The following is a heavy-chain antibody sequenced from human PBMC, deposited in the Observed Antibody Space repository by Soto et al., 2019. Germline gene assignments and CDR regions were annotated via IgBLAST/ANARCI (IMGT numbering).Heavy chain of an antibody. CDR3: ARGYYDYVWGSYFGYGRYFDL. J-gene: IGHJ2*01. V-gene: IGHV4-31*03. D-gene: IGHD3-16*01. CDR2: IYYSGST. CDR1: GGSISSGGYY. Sequence: SETLSLTCTVSGGSISSGGYYWSWIRQHPGKGLEWIEYIYYSGSTYCNPALKSRVTISVDTSKNQFSLKLSSVTAADTAVYYCARGYYDYVWGSYFGYGRYFDLWGRGTLVTVSS.